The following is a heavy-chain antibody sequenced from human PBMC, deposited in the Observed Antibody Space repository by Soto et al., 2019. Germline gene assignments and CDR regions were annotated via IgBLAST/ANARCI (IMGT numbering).Heavy chain of an antibody. J-gene: IGHJ3*02. CDR2: ISAYNGNT. CDR1: GYTFTSDG. D-gene: IGHD3-10*01. V-gene: IGHV1-18*01. Sequence: ASVKVSCKAAGYTFTSDGISWVRQAPGQGLEWMGWISAYNGNTNYAQKLQGRVTMTTDISTSTAYMELRSLRSDDTAVYYCARDITAAFDIWGQGTMVTVSS. CDR3: ARDITAAFDI.